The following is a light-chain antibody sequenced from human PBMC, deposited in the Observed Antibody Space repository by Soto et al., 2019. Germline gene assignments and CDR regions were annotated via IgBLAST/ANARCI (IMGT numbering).Light chain of an antibody. CDR2: GVS. Sequence: EIVLTQSPGTLSLSPGERATLSCRASQSVRSDYFAWYQQKPRQAPRVIIFGVSTRATGIPDRFRGSGSGTDFTLTISRLEPEDYALYYCQQYGNSPLTFGAGHKVHIK. CDR3: QQYGNSPLT. CDR1: QSVRSDY. J-gene: IGKJ4*01. V-gene: IGKV3-20*01.